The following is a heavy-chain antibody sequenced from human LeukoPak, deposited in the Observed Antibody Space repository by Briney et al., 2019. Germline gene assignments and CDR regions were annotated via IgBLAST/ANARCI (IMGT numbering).Heavy chain of an antibody. CDR2: ISAYNGNT. Sequence: ASVKVSCKASGYTFTSYGISWVRQAPGQGLEWMGCISAYNGNTNYAQKLQGRVTMTTDTSTSTAYMELRSLRSDDTAVYYCARDHYNCNYLLPSNYWGQGTLVTVSS. J-gene: IGHJ4*02. CDR1: GYTFTSYG. D-gene: IGHD1-7*01. V-gene: IGHV1-18*01. CDR3: ARDHYNCNYLLPSNY.